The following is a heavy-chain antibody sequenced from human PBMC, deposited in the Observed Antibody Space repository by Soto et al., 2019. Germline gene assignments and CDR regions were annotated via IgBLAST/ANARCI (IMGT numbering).Heavy chain of an antibody. CDR1: GGSISSSSYY. Sequence: SETLSLTCTVSGGSISSSSYYWGWIRQPPGKGLEWIGSIYYSGSTYYDPSLKSRVTISVDTSKNQFSLKLRSVTAADTAVYYCARHYYDSSGYYSYFDYGGRGTLVTFSS. D-gene: IGHD3-22*01. CDR3: ARHYYDSSGYYSYFDY. V-gene: IGHV4-39*01. CDR2: IYYSGST. J-gene: IGHJ4*02.